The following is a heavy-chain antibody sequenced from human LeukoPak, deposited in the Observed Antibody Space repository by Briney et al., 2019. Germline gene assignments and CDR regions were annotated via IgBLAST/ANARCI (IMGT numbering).Heavy chain of an antibody. D-gene: IGHD5-18*01. CDR2: ISYDGSNK. CDR1: GFTFSSYG. CDR3: AKDISGYGTYYFDY. Sequence: GGSLRLSCAASGFTFSSYGMHWVRQAPGKGLEWVAVISYDGSNKYYADSVKGRFTISRDNSKNTLYLQMNSLRAEDTAVYYCAKDISGYGTYYFDYWGQGTLVTVSS. V-gene: IGHV3-30*18. J-gene: IGHJ4*02.